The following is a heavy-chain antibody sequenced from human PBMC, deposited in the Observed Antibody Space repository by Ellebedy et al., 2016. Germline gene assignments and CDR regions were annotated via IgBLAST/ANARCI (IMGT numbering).Heavy chain of an antibody. CDR3: AMDSSGFREGAFDI. J-gene: IGHJ3*02. D-gene: IGHD3-22*01. CDR1: GFNFNNYD. CDR2: ITRSSNSI. Sequence: GGSLRLSXAASGFNFNNYDMNWVRQAPGKGLEWVSCITRSSNSIYYTDSVKGRFTISRDNSKNMLYLQMNSLRAEDTAIYYCAMDSSGFREGAFDIWGQGTMVTVSS. V-gene: IGHV3-48*01.